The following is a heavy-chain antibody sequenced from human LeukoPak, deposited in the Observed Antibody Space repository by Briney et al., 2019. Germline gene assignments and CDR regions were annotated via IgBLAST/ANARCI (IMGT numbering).Heavy chain of an antibody. Sequence: PSETLSLTCAVYGGSFSGYYWSWIRQPPGKGLEWIGEINHSGSTNYNPSLKSRVTISVDTSKNQFSLKLSSVTAADTAVYYCANSGYAPFDYWGQGTLVTVSS. CDR2: INHSGST. CDR1: GGSFSGYY. D-gene: IGHD5-12*01. J-gene: IGHJ4*02. CDR3: ANSGYAPFDY. V-gene: IGHV4-34*01.